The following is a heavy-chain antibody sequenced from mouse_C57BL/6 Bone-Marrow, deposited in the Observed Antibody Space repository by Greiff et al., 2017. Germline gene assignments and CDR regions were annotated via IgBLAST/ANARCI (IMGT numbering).Heavy chain of an antibody. CDR2: IYWDDDK. V-gene: IGHV8-12*01. Sequence: QVQLKESGPGILQSSQTLILTCSFSGFSLSTSGMGVRWIRQPSGKGLEWLAHIYWDDDKRYNPSLKSRLTISKDTSSNQVFLKITSVDTADTATYYCARREASQAWFAYWGQGTLVTVSA. CDR1: GFSLSTSGMG. J-gene: IGHJ3*01. D-gene: IGHD3-2*02. CDR3: ARREASQAWFAY.